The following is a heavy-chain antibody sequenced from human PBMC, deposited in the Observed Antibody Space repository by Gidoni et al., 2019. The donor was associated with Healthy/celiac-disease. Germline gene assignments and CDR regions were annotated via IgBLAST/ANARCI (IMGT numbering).Heavy chain of an antibody. V-gene: IGHV1-69*06. CDR2: IIPIFGTA. D-gene: IGHD3-16*01. Sequence: QVQLVQSGAEVKKPGSSVKVSCKASGGTFSSYAIIWVRQAPGQGLELMGGIIPIFGTANYAQKFHGRVTITADKSTSTSYMELSSLRSEDTAVYYCARLHDRVLSYYYGMDVWGQGTTVTVSS. CDR1: GGTFSSYA. J-gene: IGHJ6*02. CDR3: ARLHDRVLSYYYGMDV.